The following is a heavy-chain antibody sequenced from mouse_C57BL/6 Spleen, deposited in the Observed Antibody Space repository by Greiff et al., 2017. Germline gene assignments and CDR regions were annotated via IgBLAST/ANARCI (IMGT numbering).Heavy chain of an antibody. V-gene: IGHV1-69*01. CDR1: GYTFPSYW. J-gene: IGHJ4*01. Sequence: QVQLQQPGAELVMPGASVKLSCKASGYTFPSYWMHWVKQRPGQGLEWIGEIDPSDSYTNSTPKFKGKSTLTVAKSSSTAYMQLSRLTSEDSAVYYGARCYECDGYAMDDWGQGTSVTVSS. CDR3: ARCYECDGYAMDD. D-gene: IGHD2-4*01. CDR2: IDPSDSYT.